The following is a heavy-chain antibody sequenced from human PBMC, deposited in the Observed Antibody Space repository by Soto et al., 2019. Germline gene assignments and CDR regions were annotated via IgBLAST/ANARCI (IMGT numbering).Heavy chain of an antibody. CDR1: GFTFSNYA. CDR2: VSYDGSKQ. J-gene: IGHJ4*02. Sequence: QVQLVESGGGVVQPGRSLRVSCAASGFTFSNYAMHWVRQAPGKGLEWVAVVSYDGSKQFYADSVEGRFTISRDSSKSTLYLHMDNLRDEDTAVYYCARDRVDYYDNSGYYNFDYWGQGTLVTVSS. CDR3: ARDRVDYYDNSGYYNFDY. D-gene: IGHD3-22*01. V-gene: IGHV3-30-3*01.